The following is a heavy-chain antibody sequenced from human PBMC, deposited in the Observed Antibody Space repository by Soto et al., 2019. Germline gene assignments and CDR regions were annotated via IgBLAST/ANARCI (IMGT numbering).Heavy chain of an antibody. CDR1: GYSFTGYG. CDR3: ARGRGYSLIPVVDDAVDV. J-gene: IGHJ3*01. CDR2: ITTYNGDT. V-gene: IGHV1-18*04. Sequence: QVQLVQSGGEVKKPGASVKVSCKASGYSFTGYGINWVRQAPGQGREWLGRITTYNGDTNYAQNFQGRLTMTTDTSTGKTYMELRSLGSDDTAVYYCARGRGYSLIPVVDDAVDVWGQGTLVTVSS. D-gene: IGHD5-12*01.